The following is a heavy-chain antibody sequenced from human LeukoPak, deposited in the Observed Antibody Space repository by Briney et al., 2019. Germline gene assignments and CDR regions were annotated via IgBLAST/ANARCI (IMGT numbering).Heavy chain of an antibody. J-gene: IGHJ4*02. V-gene: IGHV4-34*01. Sequence: SETLSLTCAVYGGSFSGYYWSWIRQPPGKGLEWIGEINHSGSTNYNPSLKSRVTISVDTSKNQFSLKLSSVTAADTAVYYCARVYKLGRVSYWGQGTLVTVSS. CDR3: ARVYKLGRVSY. CDR1: GGSFSGYY. CDR2: INHSGST. D-gene: IGHD7-27*01.